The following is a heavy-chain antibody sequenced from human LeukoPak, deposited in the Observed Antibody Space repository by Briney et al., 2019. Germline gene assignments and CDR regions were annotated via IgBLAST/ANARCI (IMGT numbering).Heavy chain of an antibody. J-gene: IGHJ4*02. CDR2: ISLSGTTI. Sequence: PGGSLRLSCAASGVTFSNYEMNWGRQAPGKGLEWVSYISLSGTTIYYADSVKGRFTISRDNAKNSLYLQMNSLRAEDTAVYYCARVGVGTVTTWDYWGQGTLVTVSS. CDR1: GVTFSNYE. CDR3: ARVGVGTVTTWDY. V-gene: IGHV3-48*03. D-gene: IGHD4-11*01.